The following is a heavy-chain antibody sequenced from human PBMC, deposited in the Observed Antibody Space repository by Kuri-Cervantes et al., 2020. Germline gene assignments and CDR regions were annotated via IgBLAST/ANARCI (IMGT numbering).Heavy chain of an antibody. V-gene: IGHV4-39*07. CDR1: GGSLNNNIYN. Sequence: SETLSLTCTVSGGSLNNNIYNWAWIRQSPGKGLEWIASVYYTGSTYYSPSLRSRVTTSVDTSKNQFSLRLSSVTAADTAVYYCARDPVTYCSSTSCYGGWFDPWGQGTLVTVSS. CDR3: ARDPVTYCSSTSCYGGWFDP. CDR2: VYYTGST. D-gene: IGHD2-2*01. J-gene: IGHJ5*02.